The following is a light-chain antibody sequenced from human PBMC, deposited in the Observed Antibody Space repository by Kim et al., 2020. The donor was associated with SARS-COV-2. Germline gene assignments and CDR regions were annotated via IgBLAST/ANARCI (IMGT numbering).Light chain of an antibody. Sequence: EIMLTPSPGPLSLSPGERATLPCRASQTVSRNQLAWYQQKPGQAPRLLIYGASSRATGITDRFSGRGSGTDFSLTISRLEPEDCAVYYCQQYGNSRTFGQGTKVDIK. CDR1: QTVSRNQ. V-gene: IGKV3-20*01. CDR3: QQYGNSRT. J-gene: IGKJ1*01. CDR2: GAS.